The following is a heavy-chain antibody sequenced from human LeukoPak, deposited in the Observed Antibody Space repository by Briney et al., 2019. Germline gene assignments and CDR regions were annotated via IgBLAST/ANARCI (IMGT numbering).Heavy chain of an antibody. CDR3: ARDDYSNYDNWFDP. Sequence: SETLSLTCAVYGGSFSGYYWSWIRQPPGKGLEWIGEINHSGSTNYNPSLKSRVTISVDTSKNQFSLKLSSVTAADTAVYYCARDDYSNYDNWFDPWGQGTLVTVSS. CDR1: GGSFSGYY. CDR2: INHSGST. J-gene: IGHJ5*02. V-gene: IGHV4-34*01. D-gene: IGHD4-11*01.